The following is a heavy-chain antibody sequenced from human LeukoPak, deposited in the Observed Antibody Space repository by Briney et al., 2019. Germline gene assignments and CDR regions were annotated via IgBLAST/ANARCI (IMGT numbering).Heavy chain of an antibody. CDR3: ANDLRHPPRVDY. Sequence: GGSLRLSCAASGFTFSSYVMHWVRQAPGKGLEWVAFIRYDGSNKYYADSVKGRFTISRDNTKNTLYLQMNSLRAEDTAVYYCANDLRHPPRVDYWGQGTLVTVSS. J-gene: IGHJ4*02. V-gene: IGHV3-30*02. D-gene: IGHD3-10*01. CDR1: GFTFSSYV. CDR2: IRYDGSNK.